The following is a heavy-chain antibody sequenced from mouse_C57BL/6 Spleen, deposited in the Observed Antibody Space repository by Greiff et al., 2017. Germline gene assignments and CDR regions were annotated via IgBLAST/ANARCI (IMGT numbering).Heavy chain of an antibody. CDR3: ASGWYYGFAY. CDR2: ISSGSSNI. V-gene: IGHV5-17*01. CDR1: GFTFSDYG. Sequence: EVKVVEPGGGFVKPGGSLKISCAASGFTFSDYGMTWVRQAPEQGLEWVAYISSGSSNINYDDTVKGRFTISRDNAKNTLFLQMTSLRSDDTAMYYCASGWYYGFAYWGQGTLVTVSA. J-gene: IGHJ3*01. D-gene: IGHD1-1*01.